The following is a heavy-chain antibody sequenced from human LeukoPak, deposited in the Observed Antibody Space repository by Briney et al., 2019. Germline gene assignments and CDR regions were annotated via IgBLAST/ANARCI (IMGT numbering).Heavy chain of an antibody. J-gene: IGHJ6*03. CDR3: ATAPKKLRLNYYYYYMDV. CDR1: GYSFTNYD. V-gene: IGHV1-8*03. Sequence: GASVKVSCKASGYSFTNYDINWVRQATGQGLEWMGWMNPNSGITAYAQKFQGRVTITRNTSISTAYMELSSLRSEDTAVYYCATAPKKLRLNYYYYYMDVWGKGTTVTVSS. D-gene: IGHD5-18*01. CDR2: MNPNSGIT.